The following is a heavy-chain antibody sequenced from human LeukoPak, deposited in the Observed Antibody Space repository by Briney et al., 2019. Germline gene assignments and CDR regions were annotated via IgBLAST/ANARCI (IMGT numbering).Heavy chain of an antibody. CDR2: ISKDGNDK. CDR3: ARDPDGGNSGAHYYYGMDV. CDR1: GFTFSSYA. J-gene: IGHJ6*02. Sequence: SGGSLRLSCAASGFTFSSYAMHWVRQAPGKGLEWVAVISKDGNDKHHADSVKGRFTISRDNSKNSLYLQMNSLRAEDTAVYYCARDPDGGNSGAHYYYGMDVWGQGTTVTVSS. V-gene: IGHV3-30*03. D-gene: IGHD4-23*01.